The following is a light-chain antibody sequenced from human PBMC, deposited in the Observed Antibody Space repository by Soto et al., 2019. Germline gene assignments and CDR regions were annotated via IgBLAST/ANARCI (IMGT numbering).Light chain of an antibody. CDR1: QVISTS. CDR3: HQRNK. V-gene: IGKV1-9*01. J-gene: IGKJ5*01. CDR2: AAS. Sequence: DIQLTQSPSFLSPSIGESVTITCRASQVISTSLAWYQVKPGKAPKLLIYAASTLESGVPSRFSATVSGTEFSLTITSLQPEDFAVYFCHQRNKFGQGTRLEIK.